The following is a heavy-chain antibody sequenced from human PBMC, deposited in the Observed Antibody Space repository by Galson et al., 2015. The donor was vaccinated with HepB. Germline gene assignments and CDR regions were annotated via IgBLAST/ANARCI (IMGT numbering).Heavy chain of an antibody. Sequence: SVKVSCKASGHSFTNYGITWVRQAPGQGLEWMGWISPYNGNTNYAQNFQGRVTMTTDTSTTTAFMELRGLRSDDTAVYYCAREEGVAVGTDTLDFWGQGTRLTVSS. D-gene: IGHD6-13*01. CDR2: ISPYNGNT. V-gene: IGHV1-18*01. J-gene: IGHJ4*02. CDR1: GHSFTNYG. CDR3: AREEGVAVGTDTLDF.